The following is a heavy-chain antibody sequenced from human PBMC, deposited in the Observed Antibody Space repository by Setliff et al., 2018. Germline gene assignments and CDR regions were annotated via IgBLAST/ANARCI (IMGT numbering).Heavy chain of an antibody. V-gene: IGHV4-59*01. D-gene: IGHD5-18*01. J-gene: IGHJ6*02. CDR3: VRDRTAYSYGLDV. Sequence: SETLSLTCTVSGGSISPYFWSWIRQPPGKGLEWIGYIYHNGNTNFNPSLKTRVTMSVDTSKNQFALNLRSVIAADTAVYYCVRDRTAYSYGLDVWGQGTTVTVSS. CDR1: GGSISPYF. CDR2: IYHNGNT.